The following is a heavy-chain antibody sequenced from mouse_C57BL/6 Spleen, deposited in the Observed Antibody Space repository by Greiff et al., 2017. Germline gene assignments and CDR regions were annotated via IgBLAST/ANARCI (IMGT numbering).Heavy chain of an antibody. Sequence: VQLQQPGAELVMPGASVKLSCKASGYTFTSYWMHWVKQRPGQGLEWIGEIDPSDSYTNYNQKFKGKSTLTVDKSSSTAYMQLSSLTSEDSAVYYCARQAYYYGSRYYYAMDYWGQGTSVTVSS. CDR3: ARQAYYYGSRYYYAMDY. D-gene: IGHD1-1*01. CDR1: GYTFTSYW. V-gene: IGHV1-69*01. CDR2: IDPSDSYT. J-gene: IGHJ4*01.